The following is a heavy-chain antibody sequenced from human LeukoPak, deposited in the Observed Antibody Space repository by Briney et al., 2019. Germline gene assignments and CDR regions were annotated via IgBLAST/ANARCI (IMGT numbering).Heavy chain of an antibody. CDR2: IYSSGTT. Sequence: SETLSLTCSVSGGSISSYYWSWIRQPPGKGLEWIGYIYSSGTTNYNPSLKSRVTIAVDTSKNQFSLKLSSVTAAYTAVYYCARHNWGFRAFDIWGQGTMVTVSS. V-gene: IGHV4-59*08. CDR3: ARHNWGFRAFDI. J-gene: IGHJ3*02. D-gene: IGHD7-27*01. CDR1: GGSISSYY.